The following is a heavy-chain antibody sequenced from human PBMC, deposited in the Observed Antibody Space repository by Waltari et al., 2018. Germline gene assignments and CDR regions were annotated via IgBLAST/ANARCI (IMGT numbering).Heavy chain of an antibody. CDR2: INYSGST. V-gene: IGHV4-39*01. CDR1: GGSISSSSYY. CDR3: ARHIYRALHGAAEFDY. Sequence: QLQLQESGPGLVKPSETLSLTCTVSGGSISSSSYYWGWIRQPPGKGLEWIGSINYSGSTYYNPSLKIRVTISVYTSKNQFSLKLSSVTAADTAVYYCARHIYRALHGAAEFDYWGQGTLVTVSS. J-gene: IGHJ4*02. D-gene: IGHD3-16*01.